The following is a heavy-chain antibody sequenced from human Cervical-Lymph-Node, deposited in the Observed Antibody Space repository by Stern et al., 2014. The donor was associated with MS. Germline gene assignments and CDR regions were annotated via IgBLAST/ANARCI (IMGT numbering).Heavy chain of an antibody. CDR2: IIPIFGTT. D-gene: IGHD3-10*01. CDR1: GGTFKNFG. CDR3: ARGPPDTFVRGLYFDY. J-gene: IGHJ4*02. V-gene: IGHV1-69*01. Sequence: QMQLVQSGAEVKKPGTSVKVSCKASGGTFKNFGIGWVRQAPGQGLEWMGHIIPIFGTTNYARKFQGRATITADVSTNSAYMELSRLRSEDTAMYFCARGPPDTFVRGLYFDYWGQGTLLTVSS.